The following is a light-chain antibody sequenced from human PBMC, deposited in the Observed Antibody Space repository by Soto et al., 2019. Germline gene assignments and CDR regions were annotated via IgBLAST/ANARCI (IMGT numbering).Light chain of an antibody. CDR2: DAF. V-gene: IGKV3-15*01. Sequence: EIVMTQSPATLSVSPGEGVTLSCRASQSVNSNLAWYQQKPGQAPRLLIYDAFTRATGVPARFSGNGSGPEFTLNISSLQSEDSAVYFCQQYSNWSPLTFGGGTKVEI. J-gene: IGKJ4*01. CDR3: QQYSNWSPLT. CDR1: QSVNSN.